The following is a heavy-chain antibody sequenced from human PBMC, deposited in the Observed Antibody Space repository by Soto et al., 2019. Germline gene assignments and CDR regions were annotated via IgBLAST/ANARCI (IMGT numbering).Heavy chain of an antibody. V-gene: IGHV4-39*01. CDR2: IYYSGST. CDR1: GVTISSSSYT. J-gene: IGHJ6*02. CDR3: ARTNVDTAMGYYYYYYGMDV. D-gene: IGHD5-18*01. Sequence: EPLSLTCTVSGVTISSSSYTWGWLRQPPGKGREWIGSIYYSGSTYYNPSLKSRVTISVDTSKNQFSLKLSSVTAADTAVYYCARTNVDTAMGYYYYYYGMDVWGQGTTVTVSS.